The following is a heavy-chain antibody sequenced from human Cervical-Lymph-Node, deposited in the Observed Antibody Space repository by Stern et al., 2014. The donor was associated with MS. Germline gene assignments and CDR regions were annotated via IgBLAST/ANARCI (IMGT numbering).Heavy chain of an antibody. CDR2: IIPILGLP. D-gene: IGHD2-15*01. CDR3: ARGVVSNRAAATLHNLFDP. CDR1: GGTFSSSYA. Sequence: VQLVESGAEVKKPGSSVNVSCKASGGTFSSSYAIPWMRQAPGPGLEWMGRIIPILGLPNYAQKFQDRVTITADGSTSTAYMELRSLRSEDTAVYYCARGVVSNRAAATLHNLFDPWGQGTLVTVSS. V-gene: IGHV1-69*09. J-gene: IGHJ5*02.